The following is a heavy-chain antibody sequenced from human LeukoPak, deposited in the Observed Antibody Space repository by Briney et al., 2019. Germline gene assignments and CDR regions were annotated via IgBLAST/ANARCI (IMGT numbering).Heavy chain of an antibody. D-gene: IGHD3-10*01. CDR2: IHYSGGT. V-gene: IGHV4-59*02. Sequence: PSETLSLTCTVSGGSVTSYYWSWIRQPPGKGLEWIGYIHYSGGTNYNPSLKSRVTISVDTSKNQFSLKLTSVTAAVTAVYYCARDRHGSGSAHSFDPWGQGTLVTVSS. CDR3: ARDRHGSGSAHSFDP. CDR1: GGSVTSYY. J-gene: IGHJ5*02.